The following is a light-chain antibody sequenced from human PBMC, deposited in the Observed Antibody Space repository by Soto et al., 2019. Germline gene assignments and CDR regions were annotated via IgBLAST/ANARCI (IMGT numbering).Light chain of an antibody. CDR3: SSNAGSNNVV. CDR1: SSDVGAYDY. Sequence: QSALTQPPSASGSPGQSVTISCTGTSSDVGAYDYVSWYQQHPGKAPRLMIFEVSKRPSGVPDRFSGSKSGNTGFLTVSGLQADDEAAYFCSSNAGSNNVVFGGGTKLTVL. V-gene: IGLV2-8*01. J-gene: IGLJ2*01. CDR2: EVS.